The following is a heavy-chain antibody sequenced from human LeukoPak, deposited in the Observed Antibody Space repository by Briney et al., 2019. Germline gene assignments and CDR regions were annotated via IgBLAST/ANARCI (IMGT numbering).Heavy chain of an antibody. CDR2: IYSGGST. CDR3: ARDGSYGDRDY. CDR1: GFTVSSNY. D-gene: IGHD4-17*01. Sequence: GGSLRLSCAASGFTVSSNYMSWVRQAPGKGLEWVSVIYSGGSTYYADSVKGRFTISRDNTKNTPYLQMNSLRAEDAAVYYCARDGSYGDRDYWGQGTLVTVSS. J-gene: IGHJ4*02. V-gene: IGHV3-66*01.